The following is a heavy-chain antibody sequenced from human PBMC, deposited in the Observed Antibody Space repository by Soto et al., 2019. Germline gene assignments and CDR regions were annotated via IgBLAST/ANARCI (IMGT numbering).Heavy chain of an antibody. Sequence: EVHLVESGGGLVQPGGSLRLSCAASGFTVSSKYMSWVRQAPGKGLEWVSLIQSGGPTYYADSVKGRFTISRDTSENTLHLQMDSLRAEDKAVYYCARDDVLCDGGRCYGVPLDVCGKGTTVTVSS. CDR2: IQSGGPT. CDR1: GFTVSSKY. D-gene: IGHD2-15*01. CDR3: ARDDVLCDGGRCYGVPLDV. J-gene: IGHJ6*04. V-gene: IGHV3-66*01.